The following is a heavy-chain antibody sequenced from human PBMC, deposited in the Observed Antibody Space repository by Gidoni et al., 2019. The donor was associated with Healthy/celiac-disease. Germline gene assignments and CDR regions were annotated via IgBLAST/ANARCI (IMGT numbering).Heavy chain of an antibody. CDR1: GGSISSSSYD. CDR2: IYYSGST. V-gene: IGHV4-39*01. J-gene: IGHJ5*02. Sequence: QLQLQESGPGLVKPSETLSLTCPVPGGSISSSSYDWGWIRQPPGKGLEWIGSIYYSGSTYYNPSLKSRVTISVDTSKNQFSLKLSSVTAADTAVYYCATQQQLATGRGFDPWGQGTLVTVSS. CDR3: ATQQQLATGRGFDP. D-gene: IGHD6-13*01.